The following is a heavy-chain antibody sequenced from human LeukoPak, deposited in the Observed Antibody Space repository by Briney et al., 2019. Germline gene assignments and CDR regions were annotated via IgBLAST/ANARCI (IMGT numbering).Heavy chain of an antibody. CDR3: AREGVAAPPGVNYYYYYYMDV. CDR1: GFTFSSYW. CDR2: IKQDGSEK. V-gene: IGHV3-7*01. D-gene: IGHD6-6*01. J-gene: IGHJ6*03. Sequence: GGSLRLSCAASGFTFSSYWMSWVRQAPGKGLEWVANIKQDGSEKYYVDSVKGRFTISRDNAKNSLYLQMNSLRAEDTAVYYCAREGVAAPPGVNYYYYYYMDVWGKGTTVTVSS.